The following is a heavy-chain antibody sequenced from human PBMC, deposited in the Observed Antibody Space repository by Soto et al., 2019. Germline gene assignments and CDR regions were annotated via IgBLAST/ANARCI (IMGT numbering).Heavy chain of an antibody. D-gene: IGHD3-10*01. CDR1: GFSLSTSGVG. V-gene: IGHV2-5*02. CDR2: IYWDDDK. J-gene: IGHJ4*02. Sequence: QITLKESGPTLVKPTQTLTLTCTFSGFSLSTSGVGVGWIRQPPGKALEWLALIYWDDDKRYSPSLKSRLTIPRDPTKTQVLIKMTTMDPVDTATYSCAHRLPQGFGEWVFDSWGQGPLVTVSS. CDR3: AHRLPQGFGEWVFDS.